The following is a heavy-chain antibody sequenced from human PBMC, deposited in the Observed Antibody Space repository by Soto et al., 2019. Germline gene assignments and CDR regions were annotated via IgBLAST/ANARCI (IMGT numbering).Heavy chain of an antibody. J-gene: IGHJ3*02. CDR2: IRGSDEST. CDR3: AKSRSVEDGFDI. V-gene: IGHV3-23*01. Sequence: EAQLLESGGGLVQPGGSLRLSCAASGFPFNNYAMSWVRQAPGKGLEWVSAIRGSDESTYYAQSVKGRFTISRDNSKNTLNLQMNSLRAEDTAVYCCAKSRSVEDGFDIWGQGTMVTVSS. CDR1: GFPFNNYA.